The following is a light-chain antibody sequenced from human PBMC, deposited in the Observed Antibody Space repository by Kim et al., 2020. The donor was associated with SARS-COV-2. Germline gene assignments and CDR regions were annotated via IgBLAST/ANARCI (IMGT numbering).Light chain of an antibody. CDR1: QSVSSN. CDR3: QQYSNWPPA. J-gene: IGKJ1*01. V-gene: IGKV3-15*01. Sequence: VSPGERATPSCRASQSVSSNLAWYQQKPGQAPRLLIYGASTRATGIPARFSGSGSGTEFTLTISSLQSEDFAVYYCQQYSNWPPAFGQGTKVEIK. CDR2: GAS.